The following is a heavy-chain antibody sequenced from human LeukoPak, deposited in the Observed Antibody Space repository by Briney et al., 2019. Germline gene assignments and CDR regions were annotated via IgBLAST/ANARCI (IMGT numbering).Heavy chain of an antibody. Sequence: SETLSLTCTVSSGSISTYYWTWIRQPPEKGLEWIGYVYYSGNTNYNPSLKSRVTISVDTSKNQFSLKLSSVTAADTAVYYCARERIGGYSYGFDYWGQGALVTVSS. D-gene: IGHD5-18*01. CDR1: SGSISTYY. J-gene: IGHJ4*02. CDR3: ARERIGGYSYGFDY. V-gene: IGHV4-59*01. CDR2: VYYSGNT.